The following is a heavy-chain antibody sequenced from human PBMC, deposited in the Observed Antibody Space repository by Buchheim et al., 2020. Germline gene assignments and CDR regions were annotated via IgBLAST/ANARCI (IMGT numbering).Heavy chain of an antibody. CDR3: ARAQDQYYYGSGNESGPYY. CDR1: GYTFTSYY. CDR2: INPSGGST. V-gene: IGHV1-46*01. D-gene: IGHD3-10*01. J-gene: IGHJ4*02. Sequence: QVQLVQSGAEVKKPGASVKVSCKASGYTFTSYYMHWVRQAPGQGLEWMGIINPSGGSTSYAQKFQGRVTMTRDTSTSTVYMELSSPRSEDTAVYYCARAQDQYYYGSGNESGPYYWGQGTL.